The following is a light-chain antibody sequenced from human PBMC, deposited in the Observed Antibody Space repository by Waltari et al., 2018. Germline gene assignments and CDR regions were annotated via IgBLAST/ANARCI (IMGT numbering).Light chain of an antibody. J-gene: IGKJ4*01. V-gene: IGKV4-1*01. CDR3: QQYYSSPLT. CDR1: QSVFHTNNKNY. Sequence: DIVLTQSPDSLAVSLGERATISCRSSQSVFHTNNKNYLAWYQQKPGQPPRFLFYWASTRESGVPDRFSGSGSGTDFTLAISSLQAEDVATYFCQQYYSSPLTFGGGTKVEFK. CDR2: WAS.